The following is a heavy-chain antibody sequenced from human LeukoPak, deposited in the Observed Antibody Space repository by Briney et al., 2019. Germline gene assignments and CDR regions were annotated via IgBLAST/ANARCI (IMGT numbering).Heavy chain of an antibody. CDR1: GGSFSGYY. D-gene: IGHD2-15*01. Sequence: SETLSLTCAVYGGSFSGYYWSWVRQPPGKWLEWVGEINHSGSTNNNPSLKSRVTISVDTSKNQFSLKLSSVTAADTAVYYCAIYSGGSCYFDYWGQGTLVTVSS. V-gene: IGHV4-34*01. J-gene: IGHJ4*02. CDR2: INHSGST. CDR3: AIYSGGSCYFDY.